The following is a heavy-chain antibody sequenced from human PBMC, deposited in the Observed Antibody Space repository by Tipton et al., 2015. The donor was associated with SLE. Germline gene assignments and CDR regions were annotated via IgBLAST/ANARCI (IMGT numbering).Heavy chain of an antibody. D-gene: IGHD6-6*01. J-gene: IGHJ2*01. CDR1: GGSISSGGYY. Sequence: GLVKPSETLSLTCTVSGGSISSGGYYWSWIRQHPGKGLEWIGYIYYSGSTYYNPSLKSRVTISVDTSKNQFSLKLSSVTAADTAVYYCARDGLVQSWYFDLWGRGTLVTVSS. V-gene: IGHV4-31*03. CDR3: ARDGLVQSWYFDL. CDR2: IYYSGST.